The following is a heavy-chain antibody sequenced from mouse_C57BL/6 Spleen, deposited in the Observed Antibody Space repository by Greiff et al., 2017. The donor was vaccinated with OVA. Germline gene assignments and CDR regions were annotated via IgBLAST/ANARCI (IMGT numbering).Heavy chain of an antibody. CDR2: IDPNSGGT. CDR1: GYTFTSYW. CDR3: ARHYGSSYDFDY. Sequence: VQLQQPGAELVKPGASVKLSCKASGYTFTSYWMHWVKQRPGRGLEWIGRIDPNSGGTKYNEKFKSKATLTVDKSSSTAYMQLSSLTSEDAAVYSCARHYGSSYDFDYWGQGTTLTVSS. V-gene: IGHV1-72*01. D-gene: IGHD1-1*01. J-gene: IGHJ2*01.